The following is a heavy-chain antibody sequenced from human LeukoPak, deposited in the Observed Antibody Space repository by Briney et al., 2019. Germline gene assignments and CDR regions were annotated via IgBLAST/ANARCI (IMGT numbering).Heavy chain of an antibody. D-gene: IGHD2-8*01. CDR1: GFTFSSYA. CDR2: ISGSGGST. CDR3: AKDRGCTNGVCSIAGAFDI. Sequence: GGSLRLSCAASGFTFSSYAMSWVRQAPGKGLEWVSAISGSGGSTYYADSVKGRFTISRDNSKNTLYLQMNSLRAEDTAVYYCAKDRGCTNGVCSIAGAFDIWGQGTMVTVSS. V-gene: IGHV3-23*01. J-gene: IGHJ3*02.